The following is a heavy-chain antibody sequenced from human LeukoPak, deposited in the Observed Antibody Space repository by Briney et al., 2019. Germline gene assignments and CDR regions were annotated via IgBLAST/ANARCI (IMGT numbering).Heavy chain of an antibody. Sequence: ASVKVSCKASGGTFSSYAISWVRQAPGQGLEWMGGIIPIFGTANYAQKFQGRVTITADESTSTAYMELSSLRSEDTAVYYCARDNRVTTASKYWYFDLWGRGTLVTVSS. D-gene: IGHD4-17*01. J-gene: IGHJ2*01. CDR3: ARDNRVTTASKYWYFDL. V-gene: IGHV1-69*01. CDR2: IIPIFGTA. CDR1: GGTFSSYA.